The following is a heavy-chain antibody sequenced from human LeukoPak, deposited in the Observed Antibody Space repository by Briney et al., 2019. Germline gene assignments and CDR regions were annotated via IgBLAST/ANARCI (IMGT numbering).Heavy chain of an antibody. Sequence: GGSLRLSCAASGFIFSNYGMSWVRQAPGKGLEWVSAIRGNAGTTYYADSVKGRFTIFRDNYKNMLYLQMNSLRVEDTAVYYCAKGHGDASGYYYFDSWGQGTLVTVSS. CDR3: AKGHGDASGYYYFDS. V-gene: IGHV3-23*01. CDR2: IRGNAGTT. D-gene: IGHD3-22*01. J-gene: IGHJ4*02. CDR1: GFIFSNYG.